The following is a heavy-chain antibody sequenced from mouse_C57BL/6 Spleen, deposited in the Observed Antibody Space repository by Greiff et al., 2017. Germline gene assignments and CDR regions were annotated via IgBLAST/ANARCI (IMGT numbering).Heavy chain of an antibody. CDR2: IYPSDSET. V-gene: IGHV1-52*01. J-gene: IGHJ4*01. CDR3: ARRLGRGYAMDY. Sequence: QVQLQQPGAELVRPGSSVKLSCKASGYTFTSYWMHWVKQRPIQGLEWIGNIYPSDSETHYNQKFKDKATLTVDKSSSTAYMQLSSLTSEDSAVYYCARRLGRGYAMDYWGQGTSVTVSS. CDR1: GYTFTSYW. D-gene: IGHD4-1*01.